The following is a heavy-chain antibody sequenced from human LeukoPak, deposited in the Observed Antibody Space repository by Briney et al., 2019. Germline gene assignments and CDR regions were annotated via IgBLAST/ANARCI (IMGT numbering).Heavy chain of an antibody. CDR3: ARGLFRFCSSGSCLSPFDY. CDR2: ISYDESNK. CDR1: GFTFSNYA. V-gene: IGHV3-30*04. D-gene: IGHD2-15*01. J-gene: IGHJ4*02. Sequence: GGSLRLSCAVSGFTFSNYAMHWVRQTPGKGLEWVAVISYDESNKNYGDSVKGRFTISRDNSKKTLYLRMNSLRAEYTAVYYCARGLFRFCSSGSCLSPFDYWGQGTLVTVSS.